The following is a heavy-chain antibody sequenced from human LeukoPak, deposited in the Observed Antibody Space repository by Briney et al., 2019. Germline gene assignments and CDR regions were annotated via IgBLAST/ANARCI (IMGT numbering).Heavy chain of an antibody. Sequence: MTSETLSLTCTVSGGSISSSSYYWGWIRQPPGKGLEWIGSIYYSGSTYYNPSLKSRVTISVDTSKNQFSLKLSSVTAADTAVYYCARGAQGRWLQLIGDTTFDYWGQGTLVTVSS. D-gene: IGHD5-24*01. CDR2: IYYSGST. J-gene: IGHJ4*02. CDR1: GGSISSSSYY. V-gene: IGHV4-39*07. CDR3: ARGAQGRWLQLIGDTTFDY.